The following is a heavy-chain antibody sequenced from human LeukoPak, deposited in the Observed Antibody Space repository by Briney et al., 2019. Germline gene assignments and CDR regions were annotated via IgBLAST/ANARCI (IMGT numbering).Heavy chain of an antibody. CDR1: GFTFSSYA. D-gene: IGHD6-13*01. CDR3: ARDISIAAAGNDY. Sequence: GGSLRLSCAASGFTFSSYAIHWVRQAPGKGLEWVAVISYDGSNKYYVDSVKGRFTISRDNSKNTLYLQMNSLRAEDTAVYYCARDISIAAAGNDYWGQGTLVTVSS. J-gene: IGHJ4*02. V-gene: IGHV3-30*03. CDR2: ISYDGSNK.